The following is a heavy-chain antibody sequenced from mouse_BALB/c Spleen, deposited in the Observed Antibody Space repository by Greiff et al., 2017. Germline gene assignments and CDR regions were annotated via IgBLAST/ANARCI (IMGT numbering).Heavy chain of an antibody. Sequence: QVQLKESGPGLVQPSQSLSITCTVSGFSLTSYGVHWVRQSPGKGLEWLGVIWSGGSTDYNAAFISRLSISKDNSKSQVFFKMNSLQANDTAIYYCARKGGNSPYAMDYWGQGTSVTVSS. CDR1: GFSLTSYG. J-gene: IGHJ4*01. V-gene: IGHV2-2*02. CDR2: IWSGGST. D-gene: IGHD2-1*01. CDR3: ARKGGNSPYAMDY.